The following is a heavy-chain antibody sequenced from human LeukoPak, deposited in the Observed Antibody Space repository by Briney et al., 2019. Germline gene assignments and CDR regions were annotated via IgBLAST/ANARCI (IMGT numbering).Heavy chain of an antibody. CDR3: AKDEAQYFQH. Sequence: GGSLRLSCAASGFTFSNYGMHWVRQAPGKGLDWVAFIRNDDGSNKYYADSVKGRFTISRDNSKNTVHLQMNSLRVEDTAVYYCAKDEAQYFQHWGQGTLVTVSA. CDR2: IRNDDGSNK. J-gene: IGHJ1*01. CDR1: GFTFSNYG. V-gene: IGHV3-30*02.